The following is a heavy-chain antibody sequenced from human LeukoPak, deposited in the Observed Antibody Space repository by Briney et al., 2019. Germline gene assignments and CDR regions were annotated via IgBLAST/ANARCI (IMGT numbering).Heavy chain of an antibody. D-gene: IGHD3-22*01. V-gene: IGHV3-30*04. Sequence: GRSLRLSCAASGFTFSSYAMHWVRQAPGKGLEWVAVISYDGSNKYYADSVKGRFTISRDNSKNTLYLQMNSLRAEDTAVYYCAKGYDSSGYWTYFDYWGQGTLVTVSS. J-gene: IGHJ4*02. CDR2: ISYDGSNK. CDR3: AKGYDSSGYWTYFDY. CDR1: GFTFSSYA.